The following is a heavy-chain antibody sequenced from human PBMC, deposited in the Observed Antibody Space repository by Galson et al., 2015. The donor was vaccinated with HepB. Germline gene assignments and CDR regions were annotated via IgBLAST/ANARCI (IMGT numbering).Heavy chain of an antibody. CDR2: IIPIFGTA. CDR1: GGTFSSYA. J-gene: IGHJ6*02. Sequence: SVKVSCKASGGTFSSYAISWVRQAPGQGLEWMGGIIPIFGTANYAQKFQGRVTITADESTSTAYMELSSLRSEDTAVYYCARAGYYYDSSGYYYVVEGWDYYYYGMDVWGQGTTVTVSS. V-gene: IGHV1-69*13. CDR3: ARAGYYYDSSGYYYVVEGWDYYYYGMDV. D-gene: IGHD3-22*01.